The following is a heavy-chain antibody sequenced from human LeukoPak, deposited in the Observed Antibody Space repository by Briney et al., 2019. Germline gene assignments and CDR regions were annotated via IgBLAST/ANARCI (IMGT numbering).Heavy chain of an antibody. V-gene: IGHV3-74*01. Sequence: PGGSLRLSCAASGFTFSSYWMHWVRQVPGKGLVWVSRINSDGSTTSCAGSVKGRFTVSRDNAKNTLYLQMNSLRAEDTAVYYCARGGPYGSDPFDYWGQGTLVTVSS. D-gene: IGHD2-15*01. CDR2: INSDGSTT. CDR3: ARGGPYGSDPFDY. CDR1: GFTFSSYW. J-gene: IGHJ4*02.